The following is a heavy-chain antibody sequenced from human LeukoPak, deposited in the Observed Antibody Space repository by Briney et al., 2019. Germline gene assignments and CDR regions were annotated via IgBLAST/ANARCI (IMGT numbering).Heavy chain of an antibody. CDR2: ISSNGGST. V-gene: IGHV3-64*01. Sequence: PGGSLRLSCAASGFTFSSCAMHWVRQAPGKGLEYVSAISSNGGSTYYANSVKGRFTISRDNSKNTLYLQMNSLRAEDTAVYYCAKATAMVPDYWGQGTLVTVSS. J-gene: IGHJ4*02. D-gene: IGHD5-18*01. CDR3: AKATAMVPDY. CDR1: GFTFSSCA.